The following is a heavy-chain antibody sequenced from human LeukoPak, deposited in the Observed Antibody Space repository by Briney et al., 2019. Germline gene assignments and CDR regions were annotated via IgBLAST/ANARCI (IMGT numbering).Heavy chain of an antibody. V-gene: IGHV3-23*01. J-gene: IGHJ4*02. Sequence: GGSLRLSCAASAFTFSSYAMSWVRQAPGKGLEWVSAISGSGGSTYYADSVKGRFTISRDNSKNTLYLQMNSLRAEDTAVYYCARDSRDGSGSYYVDYWGQGTLVTVSS. CDR2: ISGSGGST. CDR1: AFTFSSYA. D-gene: IGHD3-10*01. CDR3: ARDSRDGSGSYYVDY.